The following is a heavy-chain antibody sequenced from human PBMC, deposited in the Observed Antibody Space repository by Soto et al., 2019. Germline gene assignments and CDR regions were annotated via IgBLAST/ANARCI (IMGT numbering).Heavy chain of an antibody. D-gene: IGHD3-9*01. CDR2: IYPGDSDA. CDR3: ARQPDYNILTGYFYYFDY. CDR1: GYSFTSYW. Sequence: GESLKISCKSSGYSFTSYWIGWVRQMAGKGLEWMGGIYPGDSDARYSPSFQAQVTISVDTSISTAYLQWSSLKASDTAMYYCARQPDYNILTGYFYYFDYWGQGTLVTVSS. J-gene: IGHJ4*02. V-gene: IGHV5-51*01.